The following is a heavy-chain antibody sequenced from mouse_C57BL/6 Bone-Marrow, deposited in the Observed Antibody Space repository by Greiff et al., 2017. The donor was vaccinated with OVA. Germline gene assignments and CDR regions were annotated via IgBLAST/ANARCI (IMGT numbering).Heavy chain of an antibody. CDR1: GYTFTDYY. V-gene: IGHV1-19*01. J-gene: IGHJ4*01. D-gene: IGHD4-1*01. CDR3: ARWGLTSMDY. Sequence: VQLQQSGPVLVKPGASVKMSCKASGYTFTDYYMNWVKQSHGKSLEWIGVINPYNGGTSYNQKFKGKATLTVDKSSSTAYMELNSLTSEDSAVYYCARWGLTSMDYWGQGTSVTVSS. CDR2: INPYNGGT.